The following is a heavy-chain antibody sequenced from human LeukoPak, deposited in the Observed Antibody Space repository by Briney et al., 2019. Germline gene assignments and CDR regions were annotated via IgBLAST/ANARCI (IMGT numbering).Heavy chain of an antibody. D-gene: IGHD5-24*01. Sequence: SQTLSLTCAISGDSVSSNSAAWNWIRQSPSRGLEWLGRTYYRSKWYNDYAVSVKSRITINPDTSKNQFSLKLSSVTAADTAVYYCARLAKFQASGYTEDIWGQGTMVTVSS. CDR2: TYYRSKWYN. J-gene: IGHJ3*02. V-gene: IGHV6-1*01. CDR3: ARLAKFQASGYTEDI. CDR1: GDSVSSNSAA.